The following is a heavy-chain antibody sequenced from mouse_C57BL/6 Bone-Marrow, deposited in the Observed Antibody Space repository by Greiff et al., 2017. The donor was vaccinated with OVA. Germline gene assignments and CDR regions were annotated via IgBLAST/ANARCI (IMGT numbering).Heavy chain of an antibody. D-gene: IGHD2-3*01. Sequence: QVQLQQPGAELVRPGSSVKLSCKASGYTFTSYWMHWVKQRPIQGLEWIGNIDPSDSETHYNQKFKDKATLTVDKSSSTAYMQLSSLTSEDSAVYYCARYGGYYVLFDYWGQGTTLTVSS. J-gene: IGHJ2*01. CDR3: ARYGGYYVLFDY. CDR2: IDPSDSET. CDR1: GYTFTSYW. V-gene: IGHV1-52*01.